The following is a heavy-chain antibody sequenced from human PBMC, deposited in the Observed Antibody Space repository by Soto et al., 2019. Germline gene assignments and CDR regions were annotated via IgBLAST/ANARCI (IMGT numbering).Heavy chain of an antibody. CDR1: GASVSSPGYH. Sequence: PSETLSLTCSVAGASVSSPGYHWNWKRHHPGKGMEWIGDIYYSGRTTYNPSLNSRVTISIDTSQNNFSLKLRSVTAADTAVYYCATEHYFDSSNNLKGVWGKGSTFSVSS. CDR2: IYYSGRT. V-gene: IGHV4-31*03. CDR3: ATEHYFDSSNNLKGV. D-gene: IGHD3-22*01. J-gene: IGHJ6*04.